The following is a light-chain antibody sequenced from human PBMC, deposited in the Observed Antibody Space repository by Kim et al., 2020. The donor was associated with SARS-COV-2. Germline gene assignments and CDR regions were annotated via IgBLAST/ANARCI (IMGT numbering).Light chain of an antibody. Sequence: EIVLTQSPGTLSLSPGERATLSCRASQSVSSSYLAWYQQKPGQAPRLLIYGASSRATGIPDRFSGSGSGTDFTLTISRLEPEDFAVYYCHKYNNWRTFGQGTKVDIK. J-gene: IGKJ1*01. CDR2: GAS. CDR1: QSVSSSY. CDR3: HKYNNWRT. V-gene: IGKV3-20*01.